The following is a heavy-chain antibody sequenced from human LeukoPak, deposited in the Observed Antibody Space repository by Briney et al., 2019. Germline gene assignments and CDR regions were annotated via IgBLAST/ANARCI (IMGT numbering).Heavy chain of an antibody. Sequence: PGGSLRLSCAASGFTFKNYAMHWVRQAPGKGLECVSGISWNGGNINYADSVKGRFTISRDNAKNSLYLQMTSLRAEDTALYYCAKDLDTSGYQGFDYWGQGTLVTVSS. V-gene: IGHV3-9*01. CDR3: AKDLDTSGYQGFDY. CDR1: GFTFKNYA. J-gene: IGHJ4*02. CDR2: ISWNGGNI. D-gene: IGHD3-22*01.